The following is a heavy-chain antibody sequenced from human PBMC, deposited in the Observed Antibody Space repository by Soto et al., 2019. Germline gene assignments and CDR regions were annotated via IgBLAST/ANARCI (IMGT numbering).Heavy chain of an antibody. Sequence: TLSLTCAVYGGSFSGYYWSWIRQPPGKGLEWIGEINHSGSTNYNPSLKSRVTISVDTSKNQFSLKLSSVTAADTAVYYCARGPYGEYFQHWGQGTLVTVSS. CDR1: GGSFSGYY. CDR3: ARGPYGEYFQH. V-gene: IGHV4-34*01. D-gene: IGHD2-8*01. J-gene: IGHJ1*01. CDR2: INHSGST.